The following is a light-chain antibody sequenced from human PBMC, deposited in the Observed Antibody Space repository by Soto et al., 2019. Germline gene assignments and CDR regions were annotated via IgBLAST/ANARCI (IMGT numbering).Light chain of an antibody. Sequence: EIVLTQSPGTLSLSPGERATLSCRASQGVSSTYLAWYQLKPGQAPRLLIYGTASRVTGIPDRVSGSASGTDFTHTISRLEPEDFALYCWQHYGGSPPRFTFGPGTKVDIK. CDR1: QGVSSTY. V-gene: IGKV3-20*01. J-gene: IGKJ3*01. CDR2: GTA. CDR3: QHYGGSPPRFT.